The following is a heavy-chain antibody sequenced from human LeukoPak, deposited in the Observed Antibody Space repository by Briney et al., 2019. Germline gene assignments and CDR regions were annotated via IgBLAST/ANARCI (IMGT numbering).Heavy chain of an antibody. V-gene: IGHV3-30*03. CDR2: ISYDGSNR. Sequence: GGSLRLSCAASGFTFSSYGMHWVRQAPGKGLEWVAVISYDGSNRYYADSVKGRFTISRDNSKNTLYLQMNSLRAEDTAVYYCAREGGQLWLHYYFDYWGQGTLVTVSS. CDR1: GFTFSSYG. CDR3: AREGGQLWLHYYFDY. D-gene: IGHD5-18*01. J-gene: IGHJ4*02.